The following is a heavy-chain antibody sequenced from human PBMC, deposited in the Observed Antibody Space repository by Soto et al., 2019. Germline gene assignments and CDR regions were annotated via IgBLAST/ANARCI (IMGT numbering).Heavy chain of an antibody. D-gene: IGHD3-10*01. CDR2: IDSDGSST. CDR1: GFTFSSHW. J-gene: IGHJ4*02. V-gene: IGHV3-74*01. Sequence: VQLVESGGGLVQPGGSLRLSCAASGFTFSSHWMHWVRQAPGKGLVWVSRIDSDGSSTSYADSVKGRFTISRDNAKNTLYLQMNSLRGEDTAVYYCARISYGAFDYWGQGTLVTVSS. CDR3: ARISYGAFDY.